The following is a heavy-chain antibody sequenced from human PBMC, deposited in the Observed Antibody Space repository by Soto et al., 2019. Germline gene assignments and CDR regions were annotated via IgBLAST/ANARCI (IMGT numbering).Heavy chain of an antibody. V-gene: IGHV1-18*01. D-gene: IGHD5-18*01. J-gene: IGHJ5*02. CDR3: ARDGRGTAMGFTAGDWFDP. Sequence: QVQLVQSGAEVKKPGASVKVSCKASGYTFTSYGISWVRQAPGQGLEWMGWISAYNGNTNYAQKLQGRGTMTTNTATSTANMELRSLRSDDTAVYYCARDGRGTAMGFTAGDWFDPWGQGTLVTVSS. CDR2: ISAYNGNT. CDR1: GYTFTSYG.